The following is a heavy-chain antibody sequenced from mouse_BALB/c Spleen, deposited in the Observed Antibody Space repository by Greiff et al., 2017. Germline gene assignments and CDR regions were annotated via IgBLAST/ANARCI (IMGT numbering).Heavy chain of an antibody. CDR3: ARAITTYWFAY. Sequence: EVHLVESGGGLVQPGGSRKLSCAASGFTFSSFGMHWVRQAPEKGLEWVAYISSGSSTIYYADTVKGRFTISRDNPKNTLFLQMTSLRSEDTAMYYCARAITTYWFAYWGQGTLVTVSA. CDR2: ISSGSSTI. CDR1: GFTFSSFG. J-gene: IGHJ3*01. V-gene: IGHV5-17*02. D-gene: IGHD2-4*01.